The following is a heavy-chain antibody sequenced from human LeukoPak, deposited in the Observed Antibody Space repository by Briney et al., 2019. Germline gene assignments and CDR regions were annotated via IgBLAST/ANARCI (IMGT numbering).Heavy chain of an antibody. Sequence: GGSLRLSCAASGFSFSTYAMTWVRQAPGKGLEWGSSGGITGRTYYADSVKGRFTISRDDSKNTLYLQMNSLRAEDTAVYYCARRSPRGTYYYDYWGQGTPVTVSS. D-gene: IGHD1-26*01. J-gene: IGHJ4*02. V-gene: IGHV3-23*01. CDR3: ARRSPRGTYYYDY. CDR2: SGGITGRT. CDR1: GFSFSTYA.